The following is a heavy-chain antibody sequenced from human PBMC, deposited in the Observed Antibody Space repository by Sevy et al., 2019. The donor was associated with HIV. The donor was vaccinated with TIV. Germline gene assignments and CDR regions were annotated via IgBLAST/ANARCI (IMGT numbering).Heavy chain of an antibody. CDR2: IYNVGDT. CDR1: GGSISGYY. V-gene: IGHV4-59*01. J-gene: IGHJ5*02. Sequence: SETLSLTCTVSGGSISGYYWSWIRQSPGKGLEWIGYIYNVGDTRYNPSLKSGVTISMATSKNQFSLHLNSVTAADTAVYYCARRVPALAGNWFDPWGQGTLVTVSS. CDR3: ARRVPALAGNWFDP.